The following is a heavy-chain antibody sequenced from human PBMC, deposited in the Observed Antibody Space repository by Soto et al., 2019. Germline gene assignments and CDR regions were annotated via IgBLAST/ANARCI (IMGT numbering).Heavy chain of an antibody. V-gene: IGHV1-69*13. CDR2: IIPIFGTA. Sequence: SVKVSCKASGGTFSSYPISWVRQAPGQGLEWMGGIIPIFGTANYAQKFQGRVTITADESTSTAYMELSSLRSEDTAVYYCARAGRPNYDILTGYFGVYYYYGMDVWGQGTTVTVSS. CDR1: GGTFSSYP. CDR3: ARAGRPNYDILTGYFGVYYYYGMDV. D-gene: IGHD3-9*01. J-gene: IGHJ6*02.